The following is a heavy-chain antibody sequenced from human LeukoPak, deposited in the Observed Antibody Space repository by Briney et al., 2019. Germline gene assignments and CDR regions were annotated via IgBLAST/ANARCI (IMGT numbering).Heavy chain of an antibody. D-gene: IGHD6-19*01. CDR2: IIPIFGTA. V-gene: IGHV1-69*13. J-gene: IGHJ4*02. CDR3: ARNPTAVAGRGPFDY. Sequence: ASVKVSCKASGGTFSSYAISWVRQAPGQGLEWMGGIIPIFGTANYAQKFQGRVTITADESTSTAYMELSSLRSEDTAVYYCARNPTAVAGRGPFDYWGQGTLVTVSS. CDR1: GGTFSSYA.